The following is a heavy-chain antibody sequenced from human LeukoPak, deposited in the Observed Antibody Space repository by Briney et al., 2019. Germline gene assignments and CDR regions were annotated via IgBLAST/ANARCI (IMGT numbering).Heavy chain of an antibody. CDR3: TTFDYAAFLI. CDR1: GFTSSNAW. V-gene: IGHV3-15*01. CDR2: IKSKTDGGTR. D-gene: IGHD4/OR15-4a*01. Sequence: GGSLTLSCAVAGFTSSNAWMSWVRQAPGKGLEWGGRIKSKTDGGTRDYAATVKGRFTISRDDSKNTLYLQMNSLKTEDTAVYYCTTFDYAAFLIWGQGTMVTVSS. J-gene: IGHJ3*02.